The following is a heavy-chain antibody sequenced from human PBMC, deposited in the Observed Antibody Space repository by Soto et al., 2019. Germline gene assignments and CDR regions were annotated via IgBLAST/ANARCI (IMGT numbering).Heavy chain of an antibody. V-gene: IGHV2-5*02. Sequence: KESGPMQVKLRQTLTLTCTFSGFSLTTSGVGVGWIRQSPGKAPEWLALIYWDDDKRYSPSLKSRLTITKDTSKNQVVLTMADLDPADTGTYYCAHRVLRTVFGLVTTTAIYFDFWGQGTPVAVSS. D-gene: IGHD3-3*01. J-gene: IGHJ4*02. CDR1: GFSLTTSGVG. CDR2: IYWDDDK. CDR3: AHRVLRTVFGLVTTTAIYFDF.